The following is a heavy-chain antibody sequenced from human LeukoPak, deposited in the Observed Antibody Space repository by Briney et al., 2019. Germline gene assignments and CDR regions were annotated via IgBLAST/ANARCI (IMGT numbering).Heavy chain of an antibody. CDR3: TRGPATDYYDTSGYCDY. J-gene: IGHJ4*02. Sequence: GGSLRLSCAASGFTLSNYAMHWVRQAPGKGLEWVTNISFDGRNTHYVDSVKGRFTISRDNSKNTLYLQMSSLRPEYTAVYYCTRGPATDYYDTSGYCDYWGQGTLVTVSS. CDR2: ISFDGRNT. D-gene: IGHD3-22*01. V-gene: IGHV3-30*04. CDR1: GFTLSNYA.